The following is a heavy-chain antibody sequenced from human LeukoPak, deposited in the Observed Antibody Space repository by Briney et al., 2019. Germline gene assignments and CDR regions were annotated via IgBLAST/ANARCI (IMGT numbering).Heavy chain of an antibody. D-gene: IGHD3-10*01. CDR2: IYSGGST. CDR3: HSYGSGSYLPFDY. V-gene: IGHV3-53*01. CDR1: GFTVSSNY. J-gene: IGHJ4*02. Sequence: GGSLRHSCAASGFTVSSNYMSWVRQAPGKGLEWVSVIYSGGSTYYADSVKGRFTISRDNSKNTLYLQMNSLRAEDTAVYYCHSYGSGSYLPFDYWGQGTLVTVSS.